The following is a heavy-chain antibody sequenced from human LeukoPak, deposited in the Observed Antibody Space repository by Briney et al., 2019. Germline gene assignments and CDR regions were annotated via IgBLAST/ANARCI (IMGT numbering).Heavy chain of an antibody. CDR1: GFTFSSYA. Sequence: GGSLRLSCAASGFTFSSYAMSWVRQAPGKGRVWVSRNSSDGSRISYADSVKGRFTIARDDAKKTLDLQMNSLRAEDTAVYFCARDNGRNGFDIWGQGTMVTVSS. CDR2: NSSDGSRI. J-gene: IGHJ3*02. CDR3: ARDNGRNGFDI. V-gene: IGHV3-74*01.